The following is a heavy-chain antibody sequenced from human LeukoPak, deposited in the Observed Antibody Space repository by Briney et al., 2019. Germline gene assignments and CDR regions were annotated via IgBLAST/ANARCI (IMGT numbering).Heavy chain of an antibody. CDR1: GFTFSSYW. Sequence: PGGSLRLSCAASGFTFSSYWMHWVRQAPGKGLVWVSRINSDGSSTSYADSVKGRFTISRDNAKNTLYLQMNSLRAEDTAVYYCARGSISSYSSQGIDYWGQGTLVTVSS. D-gene: IGHD6-6*01. CDR3: ARGSISSYSSQGIDY. CDR2: INSDGSST. J-gene: IGHJ4*02. V-gene: IGHV3-74*01.